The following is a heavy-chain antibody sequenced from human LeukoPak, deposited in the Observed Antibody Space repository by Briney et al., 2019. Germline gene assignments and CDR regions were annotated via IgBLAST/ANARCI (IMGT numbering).Heavy chain of an antibody. D-gene: IGHD5-24*01. J-gene: IGHJ4*02. CDR2: INPSGGST. CDR1: GYTFTIYY. V-gene: IGHV1-46*01. CDR3: ARVGRWTYGKAFDY. Sequence: ASVKVSFKASGYTFTIYYMHWVRQAPGQGLEWMGIINPSGGSTSYAQKFQGRVTMTRDMSTSTVYMELSSLRSEDTAVYYCARVGRWTYGKAFDYWGQGTLVTVSS.